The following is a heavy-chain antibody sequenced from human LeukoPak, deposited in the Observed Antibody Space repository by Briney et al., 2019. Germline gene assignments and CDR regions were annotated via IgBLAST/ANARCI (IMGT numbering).Heavy chain of an antibody. V-gene: IGHV3-30*18. D-gene: IGHD5-18*01. J-gene: IGHJ4*02. CDR1: SGSISSASY. Sequence: LSLTCTVSSGSISSASYYWGWVRQAPGKGLEWVAVISFDGRNKYFADSVKGRFTISRDNSKNTLYLQMNSLRAEDTAVYYCAKEKYRGYSYGSGDYWGQGTLVTVSS. CDR3: AKEKYRGYSYGSGDY. CDR2: ISFDGRNK.